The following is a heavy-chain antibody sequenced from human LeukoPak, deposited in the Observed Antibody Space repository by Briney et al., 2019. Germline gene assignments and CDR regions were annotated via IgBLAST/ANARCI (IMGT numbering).Heavy chain of an antibody. Sequence: GRSLRLSCAASGFTFSSYARHWVRQAPGKGLEWVAFISYDGNNKYYADSVKGRFTISKDNSKDTLYLQMNRLRAEDTAVYYCATGRNSNCSGCSCYSEFDYWGQGTLVTVSS. J-gene: IGHJ4*02. CDR1: GFTFSSYA. V-gene: IGHV3-30*04. CDR3: ATGRNSNCSGCSCYSEFDY. CDR2: ISYDGNNK. D-gene: IGHD2-15*01.